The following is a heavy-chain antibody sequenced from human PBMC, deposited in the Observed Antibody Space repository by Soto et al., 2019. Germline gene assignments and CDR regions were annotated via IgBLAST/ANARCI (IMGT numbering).Heavy chain of an antibody. CDR1: GFTFSDYY. CDR3: ARLHPPSCSCVFCSPY. V-gene: IGHV3-11*01. J-gene: IGHJ4*02. CDR2: ISNNGRTM. Sequence: VQLLESGGGSVRPGGSLRLSCVASGFTFSDYYMRWIRQTPGKGLEWTSYISNNGRTMYYRDSVKGRFTISRDNTKKVLYLQMNGLRAEDTAVYYCARLHPPSCSCVFCSPYWGQGILVTVSS. D-gene: IGHD2-15*01.